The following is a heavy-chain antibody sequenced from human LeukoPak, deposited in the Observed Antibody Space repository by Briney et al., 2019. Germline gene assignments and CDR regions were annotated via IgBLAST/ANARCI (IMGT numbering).Heavy chain of an antibody. J-gene: IGHJ4*02. CDR1: GFTFDDYA. Sequence: PGGSLRLSCAASGFTFDDYAMHWVRQAPGKGLEWVSGISWNSGSIGYADSVKGRFTISRDNAKNSLYLQMNSLRAEGTALYYCAKDIGSSGWYADYWGQGTLVTVSS. CDR2: ISWNSGSI. D-gene: IGHD6-19*01. CDR3: AKDIGSSGWYADY. V-gene: IGHV3-9*01.